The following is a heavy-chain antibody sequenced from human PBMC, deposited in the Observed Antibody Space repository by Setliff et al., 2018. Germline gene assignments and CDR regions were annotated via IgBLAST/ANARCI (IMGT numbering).Heavy chain of an antibody. Sequence: SVKVSCKASGGTFSSYGISWVRQAPGQGLEWMGGTIPMFGSTKYAQKFQERVTIIKDESTSTAYMEVSSLRTEDTAVYYCARDPFRNYDTAPVWFDPWGQGTLGTVSS. CDR3: ARDPFRNYDTAPVWFDP. V-gene: IGHV1-69*05. J-gene: IGHJ5*02. CDR1: GGTFSSYG. CDR2: TIPMFGST. D-gene: IGHD3-22*01.